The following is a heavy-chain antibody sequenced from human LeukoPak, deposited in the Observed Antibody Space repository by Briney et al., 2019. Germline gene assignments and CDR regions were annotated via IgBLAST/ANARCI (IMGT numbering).Heavy chain of an antibody. CDR1: GYTFTSYG. J-gene: IGHJ4*02. Sequence: ASVKVSCKASGYTFTSYGISWVRQAPGQGLEWMGWISAYNGNTNYAQKLQGRVTMTTDTSTSTAYMELRSLRSDDTAVYYCARDGPGTWNDGLFDYWGQGTLVTVSS. V-gene: IGHV1-18*01. D-gene: IGHD1-1*01. CDR3: ARDGPGTWNDGLFDY. CDR2: ISAYNGNT.